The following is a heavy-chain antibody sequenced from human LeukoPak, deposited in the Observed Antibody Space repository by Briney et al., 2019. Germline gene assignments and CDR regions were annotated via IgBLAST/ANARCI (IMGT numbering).Heavy chain of an antibody. CDR1: GGSISSSSYY. CDR3: ARVPVTGILGRNFDY. D-gene: IGHD2-21*02. V-gene: IGHV4-39*07. J-gene: IGHJ4*02. CDR2: IYYSGIT. Sequence: SETLSLTCTVSGGSISSSSYYWGWIRQPPGKGLEWIGSIYYSGITNYNPSLKSRVTISVDKSQNQFSLNLSSVTAADTAVYYCARVPVTGILGRNFDYWGQGTLVTVSS.